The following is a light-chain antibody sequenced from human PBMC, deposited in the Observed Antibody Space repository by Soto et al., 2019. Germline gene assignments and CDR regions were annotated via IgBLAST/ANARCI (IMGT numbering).Light chain of an antibody. V-gene: IGLV2-14*01. CDR2: DVT. CDR1: SSDVGGYNY. J-gene: IGLJ3*02. CDR3: MSFASTSTWV. Sequence: QSALTQPASVSGSPGQSITISCTGTSSDVGGYNYVSWYQQHPGKAPKLMVYDVTHRPSGVSNRFSGSKSGDTASLTISGLQTEDEVDYYCMSFASTSTWVFGGGTQLTVL.